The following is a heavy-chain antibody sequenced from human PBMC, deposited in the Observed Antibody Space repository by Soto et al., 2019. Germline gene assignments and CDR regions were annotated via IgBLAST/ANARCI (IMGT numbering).Heavy chain of an antibody. CDR2: ISGYIHNT. Sequence: QVQLVQSGAEVKKPGASVKVSCKASGYTFSNYGINWVRQAPGQGLEWMGWISGYIHNTKYAQKVQGRVTMTTDTSTSTAYMELRSLRSDDTAVYYCARGMVGGDSKYWGQGTLVTVSS. V-gene: IGHV1-18*01. J-gene: IGHJ4*02. CDR3: ARGMVGGDSKY. D-gene: IGHD2-21*02. CDR1: GYTFSNYG.